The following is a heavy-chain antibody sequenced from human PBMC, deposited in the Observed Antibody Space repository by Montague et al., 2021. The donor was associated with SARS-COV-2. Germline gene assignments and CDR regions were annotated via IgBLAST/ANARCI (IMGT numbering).Heavy chain of an antibody. Sequence: SETLSLTCTVSGGSISSGTYYWGWVHQPPGKGLEWIGTINYSGKTYYNPSLKSRVTISVDTSKNQFSLKVTSVTAADTAVYYCARRAQWQLSWFFGLWGRGTLVAVSS. CDR2: INYSGKT. CDR3: ARRAQWQLSWFFGL. CDR1: GGSISSGTYY. V-gene: IGHV4-39*01. D-gene: IGHD6-19*01. J-gene: IGHJ2*01.